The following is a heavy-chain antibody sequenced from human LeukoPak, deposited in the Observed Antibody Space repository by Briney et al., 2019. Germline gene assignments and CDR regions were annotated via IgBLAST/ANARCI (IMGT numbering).Heavy chain of an antibody. CDR1: GGSISSYY. CDR3: ARDSSSLDAFDI. Sequence: SETLSLTCTVSGGSISSYYWSWIRQPPGKGLEWIGYIYYSGSTNYNPSLKSRVTISVDTSKNQFSLKLSSVTAADTAVYYCARDSSSLDAFDIWGQGTMVTVSS. CDR2: IYYSGST. J-gene: IGHJ3*02. V-gene: IGHV4-59*01. D-gene: IGHD6-13*01.